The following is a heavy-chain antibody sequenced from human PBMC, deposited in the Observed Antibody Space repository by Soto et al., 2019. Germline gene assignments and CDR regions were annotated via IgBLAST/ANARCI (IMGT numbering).Heavy chain of an antibody. V-gene: IGHV1-3*01. Sequence: GASGKVSCKASGYRFTKYAMDWVRPAPGQRLEWMGWINAGNGNTKYSQKFQGRVTITRDTSASTAYMELSSLRSEDTAVYYCSRSVEVVTALDYRGQGTLVPVSS. CDR2: INAGNGNT. CDR3: SRSVEVVTALDY. J-gene: IGHJ4*02. CDR1: GYRFTKYA. D-gene: IGHD2-21*02.